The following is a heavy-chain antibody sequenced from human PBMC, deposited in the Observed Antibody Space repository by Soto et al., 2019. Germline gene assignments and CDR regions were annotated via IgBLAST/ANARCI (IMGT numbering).Heavy chain of an antibody. Sequence: QVQLVQSGAEVKKPGASVKVSCKASGYTFTSYDINWVRQATGQGLEWMGWMNPNSGNTGYAQKFQGRVTMTRNTSISTAYMELSSLRSEDTAVSYWARERSGTTSMDVWGQGTTVTVSS. CDR1: GYTFTSYD. J-gene: IGHJ6*02. V-gene: IGHV1-8*01. CDR2: MNPNSGNT. CDR3: ARERSGTTSMDV. D-gene: IGHD1-1*01.